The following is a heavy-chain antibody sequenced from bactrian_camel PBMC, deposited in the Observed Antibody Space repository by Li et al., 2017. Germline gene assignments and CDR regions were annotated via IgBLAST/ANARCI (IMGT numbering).Heavy chain of an antibody. J-gene: IGHJ4*01. CDR2: INSISTNT. Sequence: DVQLVESGGGLVQPGGSLRLSCSASGFPFSSYAMSWVRQAPGKGLEWVSVINSISTNTYYADSVKGRFTISRDNAKNTLYLHMNNLRTEDTAVYYCTAESDWDCYEESWCHEYWGQGTQVTVS. V-gene: IGHV3S31*01. D-gene: IGHD3*01. CDR1: GFPFSSYA. CDR3: TAESDWDCYEESWCHEY.